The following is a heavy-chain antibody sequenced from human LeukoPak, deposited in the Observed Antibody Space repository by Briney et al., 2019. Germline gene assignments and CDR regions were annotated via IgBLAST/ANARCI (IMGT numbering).Heavy chain of an antibody. CDR1: GFTFSSYG. CDR2: IRYDGSNK. J-gene: IGHJ4*02. CDR3: ARDETGGHFEN. V-gene: IGHV3-30*02. D-gene: IGHD3-10*01. Sequence: GGSLRLSCAASGFTFSSYGMHWVRQAPGKGLEWVSFIRYDGSNKYYVDSVKGRFTISRDNPKNLLFLQINSLRVEDTAVYYCARDETGGHFENWGQGTLVTVSS.